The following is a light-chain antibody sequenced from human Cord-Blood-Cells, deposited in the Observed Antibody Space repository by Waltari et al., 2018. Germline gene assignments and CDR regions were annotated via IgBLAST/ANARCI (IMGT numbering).Light chain of an antibody. Sequence: SYELTQPPTVSVSPGQTARITCSGDALPKQYAYWYQQKPGQAPVLVTYKDSDRPSGIRERFSGYSSGTTVTLTISGVQAEDEADYYCQSADSSGTYYVFGTGTKVTVL. CDR1: ALPKQY. CDR3: QSADSSGTYYV. J-gene: IGLJ1*01. CDR2: KDS. V-gene: IGLV3-25*02.